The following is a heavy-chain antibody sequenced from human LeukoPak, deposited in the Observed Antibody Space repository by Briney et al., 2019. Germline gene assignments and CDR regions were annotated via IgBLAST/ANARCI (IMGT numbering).Heavy chain of an antibody. J-gene: IGHJ4*02. V-gene: IGHV4-61*02. CDR1: GGSISSGSYY. Sequence: SQTLSLTCTVSGGSISSGSYYWSWIRQPARKGLEWIGRIYTSGSTNYNPSLKSRATISVDTSKNQFSLKLSSVTAADTAVYYFARGRVDYVWGSYPSYFDYWGQGTLVTVSS. CDR2: IYTSGST. D-gene: IGHD3-16*02. CDR3: ARGRVDYVWGSYPSYFDY.